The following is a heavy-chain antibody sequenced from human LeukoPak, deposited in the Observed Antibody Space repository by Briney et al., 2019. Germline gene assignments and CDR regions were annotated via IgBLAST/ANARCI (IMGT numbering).Heavy chain of an antibody. CDR1: GGSMSGYY. D-gene: IGHD3-16*01. CDR3: ARRSKLGYYFDS. CDR2: IFSSGSS. Sequence: SETLSLTCTVSGGSMSGYYWSWIRQPPGKGLEWIGYIFSSGSSNFNPSLKSRVTISVDTSRNQFSLRLSSVAAADTAVYSCARRSKLGYYFDSWGQGILVTVSS. V-gene: IGHV4-59*08. J-gene: IGHJ4*02.